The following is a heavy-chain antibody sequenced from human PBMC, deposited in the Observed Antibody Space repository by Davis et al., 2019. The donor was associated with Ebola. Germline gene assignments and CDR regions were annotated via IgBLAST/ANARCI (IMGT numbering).Heavy chain of an antibody. CDR3: ARHHYMRIDY. V-gene: IGHV3-7*03. CDR2: INQDGSEK. D-gene: IGHD4-11*01. Sequence: GESLKISCAASGFTFSGHWMPWVRQAPGKGLEWVANINQDGSEKNYVDSVKGRFTISRDNAKSSLYVYMNSLRGDDTAVYYCARHHYMRIDYWGQGSVVTVSS. CDR1: GFTFSGHW. J-gene: IGHJ4*02.